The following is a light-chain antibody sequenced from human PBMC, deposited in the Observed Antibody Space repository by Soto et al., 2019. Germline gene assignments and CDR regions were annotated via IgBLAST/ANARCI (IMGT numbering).Light chain of an antibody. J-gene: IGKJ1*01. V-gene: IGKV2-30*02. Sequence: DVVMTQSPLSLPVTLGQPASISCRSSQSLIHSDGNTYLNWFQQRPGQSPRRLIYQVSDRDSGVXDXXSGSGSGTDFTLKISRVEAEDGGVYYCMQGTHWPWTFGQGTEVEIK. CDR3: MQGTHWPWT. CDR1: QSLIHSDGNTY. CDR2: QVS.